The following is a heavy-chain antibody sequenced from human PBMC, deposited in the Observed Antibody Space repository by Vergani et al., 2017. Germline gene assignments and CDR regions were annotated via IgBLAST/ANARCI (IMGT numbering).Heavy chain of an antibody. V-gene: IGHV4-38-2*01. D-gene: IGHD2-2*02. CDR1: GYSISSGYY. CDR3: ARGADELLYDY. CDR2: IYHSGST. J-gene: IGHJ4*02. Sequence: QVQLQESGPGLVKPSETLSLTCAVSGYSISSGYYWGWIRQPPGKGLEWIGSIYHSGSTYYNPSLKSRVTISVDTSKNQFSLKLSSVTAADTAVYYCARGADELLYDYWGQGTLVTVSS.